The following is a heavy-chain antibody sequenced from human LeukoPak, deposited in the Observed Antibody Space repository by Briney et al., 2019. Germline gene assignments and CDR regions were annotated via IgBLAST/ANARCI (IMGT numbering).Heavy chain of an antibody. J-gene: IGHJ4*02. V-gene: IGHV4-38-2*01. Sequence: SETLSLTCAVSGYSIGSGYYWGWIRQPPGKGLEWIGNICHSGSTYYNPSLKSRVTISVDTSKNQFSLKLSSVTAADTAVYYCASLLALYFYDFWSGYYDYWGQGTLVTVSS. CDR3: ASLLALYFYDFWSGYYDY. D-gene: IGHD3-3*01. CDR2: ICHSGST. CDR1: GYSIGSGYY.